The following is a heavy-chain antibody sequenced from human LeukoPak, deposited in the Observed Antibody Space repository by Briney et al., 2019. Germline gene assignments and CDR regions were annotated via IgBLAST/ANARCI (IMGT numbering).Heavy chain of an antibody. D-gene: IGHD2-2*01. CDR2: IYHSGST. CDR1: GYSISSGYY. Sequence: SETLSLTCTVSGYSISSGYYWGWIRQPPGKGLEWIGSIYHSGSTNYNPSLKSRVTISVDTSKNQFSLKLSSVTAADTAVYYCARLYCSSTSCRPGRAEFDPWGQGTLVTVSS. J-gene: IGHJ5*02. V-gene: IGHV4-38-2*02. CDR3: ARLYCSSTSCRPGRAEFDP.